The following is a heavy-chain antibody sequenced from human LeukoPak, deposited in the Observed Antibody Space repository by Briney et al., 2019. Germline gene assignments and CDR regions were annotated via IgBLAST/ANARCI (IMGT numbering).Heavy chain of an antibody. D-gene: IGHD3-3*01. V-gene: IGHV4-39*01. CDR1: GGSISSSSYY. CDR2: IYYSGST. Sequence: SETLSLTCTVSGGSISSSSYYWGWIRQPPGKGLGWIGSIYYSGSTYYNPSLKSRVTISVDTSKNQFSLKLSSVTAADTAVYYSANFGVVIRWGQGTLVTVSS. CDR3: ANFGVVIR. J-gene: IGHJ4*02.